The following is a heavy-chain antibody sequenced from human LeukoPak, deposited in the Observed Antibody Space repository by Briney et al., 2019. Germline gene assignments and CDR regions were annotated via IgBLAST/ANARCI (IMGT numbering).Heavy chain of an antibody. V-gene: IGHV3-23*01. CDR3: AKDPNGDYIGTFDI. J-gene: IGHJ3*02. D-gene: IGHD4-17*01. CDR2: ITGSGDRT. CDR1: GFTFSSYS. Sequence: PGGSLRLSCAASGFTFSSYSMNWVRQAPGKGLEWVSSITGSGDRTQYADSVQGRFTISRDNSKNTLYLQMNSLRAEDTAVYYCAKDPNGDYIGTFDIWGQGTMVTVSS.